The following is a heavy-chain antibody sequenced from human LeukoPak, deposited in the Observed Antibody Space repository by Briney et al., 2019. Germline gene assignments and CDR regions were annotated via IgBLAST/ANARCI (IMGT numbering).Heavy chain of an antibody. CDR2: IYYSGST. D-gene: IGHD3-3*01. CDR3: ARPQDGEYDFWSGYYIGAFDI. V-gene: IGHV4-39*01. J-gene: IGHJ3*02. Sequence: SETLSLTCTVSGGSISSSSYYWGWIRQPPGKGLEWIGSIYYSGSTYYNPSLKSRVTISVDTSKNQFSLKLSSVTAADTAVYYCARPQDGEYDFWSGYYIGAFDIWGQGTMVTVSS. CDR1: GGSISSSSYY.